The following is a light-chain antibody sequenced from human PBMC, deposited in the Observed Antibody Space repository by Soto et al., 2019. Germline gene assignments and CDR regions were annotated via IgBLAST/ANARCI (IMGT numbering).Light chain of an antibody. J-gene: IGKJ1*01. CDR2: GAS. CDR3: QQYGSSPWT. CDR1: QSVSSSY. Sequence: EIVLTQSPGTLSLSPGERATLSCRASQSVSSSYLAWYQQIPGQAPRLLIYGASSRATAIPDTFSGSGSGTDFTLTISRLEPGDFAVYFCQQYGSSPWTFGQGTKVDIK. V-gene: IGKV3-20*01.